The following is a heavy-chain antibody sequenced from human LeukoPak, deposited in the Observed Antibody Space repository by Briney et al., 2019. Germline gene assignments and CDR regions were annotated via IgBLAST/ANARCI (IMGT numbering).Heavy chain of an antibody. CDR3: ARVLAGYYYYYMDV. D-gene: IGHD3-10*01. V-gene: IGHV4-39*07. CDR2: IYYSGST. Sequence: SETLSLTCTVSGGSVSSSSYYWGWIRQPPGKGLEWIGSIYYSGSTYYNPSLKSRVTISVDTSKNQFSLKLSSVTAADTAVYYCARVLAGYYYYYMDVWGKGTTVTVSS. CDR1: GGSVSSSSYY. J-gene: IGHJ6*03.